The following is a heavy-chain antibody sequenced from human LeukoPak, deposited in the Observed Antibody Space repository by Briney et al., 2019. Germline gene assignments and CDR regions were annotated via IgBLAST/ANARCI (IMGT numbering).Heavy chain of an antibody. D-gene: IGHD2-2*01. V-gene: IGHV3-23*01. CDR3: AKRGGYCSGTSCQNWFFDL. CDR2: IGGGGAYT. Sequence: GGSLRLSCAASGFTFSNYAMSWVRQAPGKELEWVSGIGGGGAYTYYADFVKGRFTISRDNSKNTLYLQMNSLRAEDTAVYHCAKRGGYCSGTSCQNWFFDLWGRGTLVAVSS. J-gene: IGHJ2*01. CDR1: GFTFSNYA.